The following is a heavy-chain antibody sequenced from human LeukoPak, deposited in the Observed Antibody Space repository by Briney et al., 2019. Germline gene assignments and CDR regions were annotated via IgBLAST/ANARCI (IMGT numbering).Heavy chain of an antibody. V-gene: IGHV1-69*05. CDR3: ARDGVEKQWLETKVLAY. CDR1: GGTFSSYA. J-gene: IGHJ4*02. Sequence: ASVKVSCKASGGTFSSYAISWVRQAPGQGLEWMGRIIPIFGTANYAQKFQGRVTITTDESTSTAYMELSSLRSEDTAVYYCARDGVEKQWLETKVLAYRGQGTLVTVSS. D-gene: IGHD6-19*01. CDR2: IIPIFGTA.